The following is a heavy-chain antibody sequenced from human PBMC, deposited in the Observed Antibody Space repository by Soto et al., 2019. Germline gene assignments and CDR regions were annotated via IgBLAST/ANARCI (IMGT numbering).Heavy chain of an antibody. V-gene: IGHV4-34*01. Sequence: PSETLSLTCAVYGGSFSGYYWTWIRQAPGKGLEWIGEINHSGGTNYNSSLKSRVTISVDTSKNQFSLKLSSVTAADTAVYYCVSGSGSYSVYYYGMDVWGQGTTVTVSS. D-gene: IGHD3-10*01. CDR3: VSGSGSYSVYYYGMDV. CDR1: GGSFSGYY. J-gene: IGHJ6*02. CDR2: INHSGGT.